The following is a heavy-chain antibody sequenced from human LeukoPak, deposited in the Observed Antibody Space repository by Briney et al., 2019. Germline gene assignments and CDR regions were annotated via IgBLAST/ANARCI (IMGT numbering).Heavy chain of an antibody. Sequence: GGSLRLSCAASGFTFSSYGMHWVRQAPGKGLEWVAVISYDGSNKYYADSVKGRFTISRDNSKNTLYLQMNSLRAEDTAVYYCAKSMADYGALPLDYWGQGTLVTVSS. V-gene: IGHV3-30*18. CDR3: AKSMADYGALPLDY. D-gene: IGHD3-16*01. CDR2: ISYDGSNK. J-gene: IGHJ4*02. CDR1: GFTFSSYG.